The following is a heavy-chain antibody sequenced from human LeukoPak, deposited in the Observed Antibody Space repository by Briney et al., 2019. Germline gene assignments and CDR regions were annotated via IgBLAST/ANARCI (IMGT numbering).Heavy chain of an antibody. Sequence: PSETLSLTCTVSGGSISSYYWSWIRQPPGKGLGWIGRIYTSGRTNYNPSLKSRVTMSVDTSKNQFSLQLSSVTAADTAVYYCAGGQRGSYYYYYMDVWGKGTTVTVSS. J-gene: IGHJ6*03. CDR3: AGGQRGSYYYYYMDV. CDR2: IYTSGRT. V-gene: IGHV4-4*07. CDR1: GGSISSYY.